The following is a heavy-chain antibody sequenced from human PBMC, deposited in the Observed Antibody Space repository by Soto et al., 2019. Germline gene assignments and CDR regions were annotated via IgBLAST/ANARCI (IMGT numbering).Heavy chain of an antibody. D-gene: IGHD6-6*01. V-gene: IGHV1-8*01. CDR3: ARVSSIAARRSYDS. CDR1: GYTFTIHD. CDR2: LNPHSGKA. J-gene: IGHJ4*02. Sequence: GASVKVSCKASGYTFTIHDIHWVRQAPGQGLEWMAGLNPHSGKAAYAQRFQGRLTMTGNASTSTAYMELSGLRSEDTAMYYCARVSSIAARRSYDSCGQGPLVTVSS.